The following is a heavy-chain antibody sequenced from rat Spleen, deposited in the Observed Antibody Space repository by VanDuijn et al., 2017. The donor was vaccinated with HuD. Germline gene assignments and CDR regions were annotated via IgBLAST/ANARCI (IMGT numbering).Heavy chain of an antibody. J-gene: IGHJ2*01. Sequence: EVQLQESGPGLVKPSQSLSLTCSVTGHSISSSYRWNWIRKFPGNKMEWMGYISYSGSTSYNPSLKSRISITKDTPNNQFFLQLNSVTTEDTATYYCARYYGYNYFDYWGQGVMVTVSS. D-gene: IGHD1-9*01. CDR1: GHSISSSY. CDR3: ARYYGYNYFDY. CDR2: ISYSGST. V-gene: IGHV3-1*01.